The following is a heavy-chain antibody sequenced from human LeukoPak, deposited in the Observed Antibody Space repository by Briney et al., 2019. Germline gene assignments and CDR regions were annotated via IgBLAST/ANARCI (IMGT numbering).Heavy chain of an antibody. D-gene: IGHD1-14*01. CDR3: ARAQADHPLDAFDI. J-gene: IGHJ3*02. CDR2: ISSSSSTI. CDR1: GFTFSSYS. Sequence: PGGSLRLSCAASGFTFSSYSMNWVRQAPGKGLEWVSYISSSSSTIYYADSVKGRFTISRDKAKNSLYLQMNSLRAEDTAVYYCARAQADHPLDAFDIWGQGTMVTVSS. V-gene: IGHV3-48*01.